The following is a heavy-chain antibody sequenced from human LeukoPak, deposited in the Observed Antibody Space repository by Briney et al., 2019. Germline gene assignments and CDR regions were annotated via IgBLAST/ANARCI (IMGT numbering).Heavy chain of an antibody. CDR2: ISRSGSTI. Sequence: GGSLRLSCTASVFTFSSYEMNWVRQSPGKGLEWVSYISRSGSTIYYADPVKGRHTISRDNAKNSLYLQLNSITAEDPAVYYGARRGIEAAGSDYWGQGTLVTVSS. J-gene: IGHJ4*02. D-gene: IGHD6-13*01. CDR3: ARRGIEAAGSDY. V-gene: IGHV3-48*03. CDR1: VFTFSSYE.